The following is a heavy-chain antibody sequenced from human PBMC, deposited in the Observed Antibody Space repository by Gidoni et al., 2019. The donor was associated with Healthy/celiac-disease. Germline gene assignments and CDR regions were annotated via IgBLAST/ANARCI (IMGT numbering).Heavy chain of an antibody. CDR3: ARSITIFGVNFDF. Sequence: EGKKPGSSVKVSCKAAGGTCSSYAISWVRQAPGQGLEWMGGIIPSVGTANYAQKFQGRVTITADESTRTAYMELSSLRSEDTALYYCARSITIFGVNFDFWGQGTLVTVSS. CDR1: GGTCSSYA. V-gene: IGHV1-69*01. J-gene: IGHJ4*02. D-gene: IGHD3-3*01. CDR2: IIPSVGTA.